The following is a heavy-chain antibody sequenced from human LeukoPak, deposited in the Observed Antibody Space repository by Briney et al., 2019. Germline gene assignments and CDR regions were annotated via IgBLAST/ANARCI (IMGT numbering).Heavy chain of an antibody. CDR3: PRDIYYWSGWPLFDY. Sequence: SETLSLTCVVYGGSFSAYYWNWIRQPPGKGLEWIGEINHSGSTNYKPSLKSRVPLSVDTYKNQFSLKLGSVTAADTDVYYCPRDIYYWSGWPLFDYWGRG. CDR2: INHSGST. D-gene: IGHD3-3*01. V-gene: IGHV4-34*01. CDR1: GGSFSAYY. J-gene: IGHJ4*02.